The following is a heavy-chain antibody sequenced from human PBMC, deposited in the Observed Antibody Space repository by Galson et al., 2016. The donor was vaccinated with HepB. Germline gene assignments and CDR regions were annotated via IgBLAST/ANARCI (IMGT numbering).Heavy chain of an antibody. Sequence: LRLSCAASESSYAMTWVRQAPGMGLEWVAALVGRGGDTYYADSVKGRFVVSRDGSDNTLYLQMNSLRAEDTAVYYCAKVRGRRDWFDPWGQGTLVTVSS. CDR1: ESSYA. CDR3: AKVRGRRDWFDP. V-gene: IGHV3-23*01. J-gene: IGHJ5*02. CDR2: LVGRGGDT.